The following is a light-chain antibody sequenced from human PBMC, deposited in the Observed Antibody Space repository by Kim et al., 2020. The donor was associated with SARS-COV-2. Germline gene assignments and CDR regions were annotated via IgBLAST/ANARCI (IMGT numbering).Light chain of an antibody. CDR3: QVWDSVNDHPYV. J-gene: IGLJ1*01. Sequence: KTARITWGGDTIGTKRVHWYQQKPGQAPVLVIYYDTDRPSGIPERFSGSSSGNTATLTISRVDAGDEADYYCQVWDSVNDHPYVFGTGTKVTVL. CDR2: YDT. V-gene: IGLV3-21*04. CDR1: TIGTKR.